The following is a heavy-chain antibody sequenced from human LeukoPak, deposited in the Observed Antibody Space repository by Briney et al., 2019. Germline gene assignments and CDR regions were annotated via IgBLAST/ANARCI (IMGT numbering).Heavy chain of an antibody. J-gene: IGHJ4*02. D-gene: IGHD1-14*01. Sequence: GGSLRLSCAASGFTLSNYWMHWVRQAPGKGLVWVSRINSDGSSTNYADSVKGRFTISRDNAKNTLYLQMNSLRAEDTAVYYCARVYGSLDYWGQGTLVTVSS. CDR1: GFTLSNYW. CDR2: INSDGSST. V-gene: IGHV3-74*01. CDR3: ARVYGSLDY.